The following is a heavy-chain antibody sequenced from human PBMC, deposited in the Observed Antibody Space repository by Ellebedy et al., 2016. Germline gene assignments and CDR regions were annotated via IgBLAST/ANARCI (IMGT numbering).Heavy chain of an antibody. CDR3: ARRGYSSGWSLTDY. CDR2: IYYSGST. Sequence: GSLRLSCTVSGGSISSYYWSWIRQPPGKGLEWIGYIYYSGSTYYNPSLKSRVTISVDTSKNQFSLKLSSVTAADTAVYYCARRGYSSGWSLTDYWGQGTLVTVSS. CDR1: GGSISSYY. V-gene: IGHV4-59*08. J-gene: IGHJ4*02. D-gene: IGHD6-19*01.